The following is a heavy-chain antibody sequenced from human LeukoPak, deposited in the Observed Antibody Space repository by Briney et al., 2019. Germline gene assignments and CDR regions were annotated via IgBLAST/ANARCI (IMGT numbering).Heavy chain of an antibody. CDR1: GFTFSGSA. CDR3: TRDSGTYNWLDP. CDR2: IDKKDNFYAT. V-gene: IGHV3-73*01. Sequence: GGPLRLSCAASGFTFSGSAIHWVRQSSGKGLEWVGHIDKKDNFYATTSAASVTGRFTISRDDSKNTAYLQMNSLKTEDTALYYCTRDSGTYNWLDPWGQGTLVTVSS. J-gene: IGHJ5*02. D-gene: IGHD1-26*01.